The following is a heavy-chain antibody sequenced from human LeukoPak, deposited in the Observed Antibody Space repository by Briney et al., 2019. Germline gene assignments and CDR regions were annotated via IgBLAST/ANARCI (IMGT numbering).Heavy chain of an antibody. J-gene: IGHJ4*02. CDR2: INTKGET. V-gene: IGHV4-4*09. CDR1: GVSMSAYQ. CDR3: ATSNDAKIAPFDH. Sequence: SATLSLTCTVSGVSMSAYQWSWVRPSPEKGLEWIGCINTKGETSYNPSLKSRVTTSVDTSKSQFSLTLTSVTAADTAVYYCATSNDAKIAPFDHWGQGAPVTVSS. D-gene: IGHD2-21*01.